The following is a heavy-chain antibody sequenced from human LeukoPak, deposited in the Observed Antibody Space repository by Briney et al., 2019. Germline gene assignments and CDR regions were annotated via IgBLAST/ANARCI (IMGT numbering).Heavy chain of an antibody. CDR3: AKVGDYDILTGYYLSGAFDI. J-gene: IGHJ3*02. CDR2: IRYDGSNK. D-gene: IGHD3-9*01. Sequence: GGSLRLSCAASGFNFTSYGMHWVRQAPGKGLERVAFIRYDGSNKYYADSVKGRFTISRDNSKNTLYLQMNSLRAEDTAVYYCAKVGDYDILTGYYLSGAFDIWGQGTMVTVSS. V-gene: IGHV3-30*02. CDR1: GFNFTSYG.